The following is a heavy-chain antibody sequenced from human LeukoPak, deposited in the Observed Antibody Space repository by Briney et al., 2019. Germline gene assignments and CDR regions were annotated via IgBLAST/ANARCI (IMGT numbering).Heavy chain of an antibody. Sequence: SGGSLRLSCAASGFTFGSYAMSWVRQAPGKGLEWVSGISGSGDTTYYADSVKGRFTISRGNSKKTLYVQMNSLRAEDTAVYYCAKSYYADRSYFDSWGQGTLVTVSS. J-gene: IGHJ4*02. D-gene: IGHD3-22*01. CDR2: ISGSGDTT. V-gene: IGHV3-23*01. CDR3: AKSYYADRSYFDS. CDR1: GFTFGSYA.